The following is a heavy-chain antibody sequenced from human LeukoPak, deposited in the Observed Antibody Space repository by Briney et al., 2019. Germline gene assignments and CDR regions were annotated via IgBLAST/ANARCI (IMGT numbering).Heavy chain of an antibody. V-gene: IGHV4-61*02. CDR2: IYFSGST. J-gene: IGHJ4*02. Sequence: SETLSLTCTVSGGSISTDGYYWSWIRLPAGKGLEWIGRIYFSGSTSYNPSLKSRVTISADTSKNQFSLKLSSVTAADTAVYYCARDEKYGPFYWGQGTLVTVSS. CDR3: ARDEKYGPFY. CDR1: GGSISTDGYY. D-gene: IGHD2-2*01.